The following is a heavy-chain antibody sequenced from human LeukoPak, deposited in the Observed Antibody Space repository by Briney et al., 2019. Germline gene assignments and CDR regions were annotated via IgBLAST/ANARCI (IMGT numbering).Heavy chain of an antibody. Sequence: ETLSLTCTISRGSINSYYWTWIRQPPGKGLEWVGYIYDNVNTNYNPSLKSRVTISVDTSKNQFSLKLSSVTAADTAVYYCARGRITIFGVLTPHFDYWGQGTLVTVAS. J-gene: IGHJ4*02. CDR1: RGSINSYY. CDR3: ARGRITIFGVLTPHFDY. CDR2: IYDNVNT. V-gene: IGHV4-59*01. D-gene: IGHD3-3*01.